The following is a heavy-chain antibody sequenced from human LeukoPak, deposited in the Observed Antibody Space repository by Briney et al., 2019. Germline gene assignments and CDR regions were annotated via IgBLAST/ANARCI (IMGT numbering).Heavy chain of an antibody. CDR1: GFTFSSYW. CDR2: IKQDGSEK. CDR3: ARYDFWSGYWSDAFDI. V-gene: IGHV3-7*01. J-gene: IGHJ3*02. D-gene: IGHD3-3*01. Sequence: GGSLRLSCAASGFTFSSYWMSWVRQTPGKGLEWVANIKQDGSEKYYVDSVKGRFTISRDNAKNSLYLQMNSLRAEDTAVYYCARYDFWSGYWSDAFDIWGQGTMVTVSS.